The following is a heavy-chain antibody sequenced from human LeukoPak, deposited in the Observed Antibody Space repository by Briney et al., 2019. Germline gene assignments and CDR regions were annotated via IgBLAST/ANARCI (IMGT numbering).Heavy chain of an antibody. D-gene: IGHD3/OR15-3a*01. J-gene: IGHJ4*02. CDR1: GYTFIRYY. CDR2: VNPSGDST. V-gene: IGHV1-46*01. Sequence: ASVKVSCKASGYTFIRYYIHWVRQAPGQGLEWMGIVNPSGDSTNYAQKFQGRVTMTRDTSTSTVYMELSSLRSEDTAVYYCARWTTTYLDYWGQGTLVTVSS. CDR3: ARWTTTYLDY.